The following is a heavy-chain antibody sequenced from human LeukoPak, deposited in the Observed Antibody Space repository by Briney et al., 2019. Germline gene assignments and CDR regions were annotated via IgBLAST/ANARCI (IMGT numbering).Heavy chain of an antibody. V-gene: IGHV4-4*07. CDR2: IYPSGNT. Sequence: SETLSLTCSISGGSFSSYFWSWVRQPAGKVLEWIGRIYPSGNTNYNPSLKSRVTLSVDTSKTQFSLRLSSVTAADTAVYYCAREDSGSYYNYYYFYMDVWGKGTTVTISS. D-gene: IGHD3-10*01. J-gene: IGHJ6*03. CDR3: AREDSGSYYNYYYFYMDV. CDR1: GGSFSSYF.